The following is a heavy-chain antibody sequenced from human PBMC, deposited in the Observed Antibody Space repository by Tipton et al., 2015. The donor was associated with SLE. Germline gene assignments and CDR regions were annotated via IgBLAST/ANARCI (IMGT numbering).Heavy chain of an antibody. V-gene: IGHV4-38-2*01. CDR2: IYHSGST. CDR3: ARLPYYDILTGSSAFDI. D-gene: IGHD3-9*01. CDR1: GYSISSGYY. J-gene: IGHJ3*02. Sequence: LRLSCAVSGYSISSGYYWGWIRQPPGKGLEWIGSIYHSGSTYYNPSLKSRVTISVDTSKNQFSLKLSSVTAADTAVYYCARLPYYDILTGSSAFDIWGQGTMVTVSS.